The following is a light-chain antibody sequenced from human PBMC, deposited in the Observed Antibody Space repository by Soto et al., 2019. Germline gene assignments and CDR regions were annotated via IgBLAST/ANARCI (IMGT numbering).Light chain of an antibody. CDR2: DVS. CDR3: SSFTGSNYV. Sequence: QSVLTQPASVSGSPGQSITISCTGTSSDVGGYNFVSWYQQYPGKAPKLMICDVSNRPSGVSNRFSGSKSGNTASLTISGLQAEDEADHYCSSFTGSNYVFGTGAKVTVL. V-gene: IGLV2-14*03. J-gene: IGLJ1*01. CDR1: SSDVGGYNF.